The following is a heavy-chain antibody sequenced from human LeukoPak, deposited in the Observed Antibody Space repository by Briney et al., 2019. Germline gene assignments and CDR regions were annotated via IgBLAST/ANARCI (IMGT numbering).Heavy chain of an antibody. V-gene: IGHV3-30*18. CDR3: AKDRGSCSNTSCYYFDY. Sequence: GGSLRLSCAASGFTFSSYGMHWVRQAPGKGLEWVAVISYDGSNKFYADSVKGRFTIPRDNSKNTLYLQMNSLRAEDTAVYYCAKDRGSCSNTSCYYFDYWGQGTLVTVSS. J-gene: IGHJ4*02. D-gene: IGHD2-2*01. CDR1: GFTFSSYG. CDR2: ISYDGSNK.